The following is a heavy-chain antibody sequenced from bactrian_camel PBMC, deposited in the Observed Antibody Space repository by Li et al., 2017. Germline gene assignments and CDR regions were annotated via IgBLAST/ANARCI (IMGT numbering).Heavy chain of an antibody. J-gene: IGHJ4*01. CDR3: TRDLQGDVGHNY. D-gene: IGHD2*01. CDR1: GFTFSTYY. Sequence: VQLVESGGGSVQPGESLRLSCVASGFTFSTYYMGWVRQAPGKGLEWVSSIDRDGNSAFYADSVKGRFTISRDNAKNTVYLQMTSLRPGDTAVYYCTRDLQGDVGHNYWGQGTQVTVS. V-gene: IGHV3-2*01. CDR2: IDRDGNSA.